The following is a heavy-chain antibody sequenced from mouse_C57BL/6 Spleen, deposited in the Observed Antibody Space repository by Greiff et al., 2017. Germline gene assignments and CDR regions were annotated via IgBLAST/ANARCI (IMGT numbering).Heavy chain of an antibody. CDR1: GFTFSDYG. Sequence: EVQLVESGGGLVKPGGSLKLSCAASGFTFSDYGMHWVRQAPEKGLEWVAYISSGSSTIYYADTVKGRFTISRDNAKNTLFLQMTSLRSEDTAMYYCARGVTTVGYWGQGTSVTVSS. CDR2: ISSGSSTI. D-gene: IGHD1-1*01. J-gene: IGHJ4*01. V-gene: IGHV5-17*01. CDR3: ARGVTTVGY.